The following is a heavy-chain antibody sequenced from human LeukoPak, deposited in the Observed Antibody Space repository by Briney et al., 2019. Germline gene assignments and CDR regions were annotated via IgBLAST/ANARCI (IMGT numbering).Heavy chain of an antibody. Sequence: PSETLSLTCDVSGGSISSRNWWSWVRQPPGKGLEWIGEVSHSGSRNYNPSLTGRVTVSLDWAKSQVSLKMTSATAADTAVYYCASHMVVTGTRGFDNWGQGTLVTVS. V-gene: IGHV4-4*02. CDR1: GGSISSRNW. CDR3: ASHMVVTGTRGFDN. D-gene: IGHD2-21*02. J-gene: IGHJ4*02. CDR2: VSHSGSR.